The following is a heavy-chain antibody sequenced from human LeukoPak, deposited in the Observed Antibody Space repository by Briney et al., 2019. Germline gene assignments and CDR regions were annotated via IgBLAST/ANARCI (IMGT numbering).Heavy chain of an antibody. J-gene: IGHJ4*02. D-gene: IGHD5-12*01. CDR3: ARVAQAAATIKGPLDY. Sequence: PGGSLRLSCAASGFTFSSYAMHWVRQAPGKGLEWVAVISYDGSNKYYADSVKGRFTISRDNSKNTLYLQMNSLRAEDTAVYYCARVAQAAATIKGPLDYRGQGTLVTVSS. CDR1: GFTFSSYA. CDR2: ISYDGSNK. V-gene: IGHV3-30-3*01.